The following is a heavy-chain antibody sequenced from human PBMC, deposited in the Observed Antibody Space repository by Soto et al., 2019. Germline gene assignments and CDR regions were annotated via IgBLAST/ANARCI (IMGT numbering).Heavy chain of an antibody. CDR3: ARDLSSAFSMVRGVYYYYYGMDV. J-gene: IGHJ6*02. D-gene: IGHD3-10*01. V-gene: IGHV3-7*03. Sequence: PWGSLRLSCAASGFTFSSYWMSWVRQAPGKGLEWVANIKQDGSEKYYVDSVKGRFTISRDNAKNSLYLQMNSLRAEDTAVYYCARDLSSAFSMVRGVYYYYYGMDVWGQGTTVTVSS. CDR1: GFTFSSYW. CDR2: IKQDGSEK.